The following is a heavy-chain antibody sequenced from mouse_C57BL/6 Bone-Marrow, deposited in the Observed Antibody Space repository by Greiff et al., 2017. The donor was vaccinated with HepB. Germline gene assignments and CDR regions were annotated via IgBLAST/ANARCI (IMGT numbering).Heavy chain of an antibody. Sequence: QVHVKQSGPGLVQPSQSLSITCTVSGFSLTSYGVHWVRQSPGKGLEWLGVIWRGGSTDYNAAFMSRLSITKDNSKSQVFFKMNSLQADDTAIYYCATHYYGSSYDWYFDVWGTGTTVTVSS. D-gene: IGHD1-1*01. J-gene: IGHJ1*03. CDR2: IWRGGST. CDR1: GFSLTSYG. CDR3: ATHYYGSSYDWYFDV. V-gene: IGHV2-5*01.